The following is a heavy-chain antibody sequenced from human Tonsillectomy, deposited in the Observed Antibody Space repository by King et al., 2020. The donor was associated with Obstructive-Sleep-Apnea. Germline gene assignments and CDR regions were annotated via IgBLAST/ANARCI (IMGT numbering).Heavy chain of an antibody. V-gene: IGHV3-48*01. CDR1: GFTFSSYS. CDR3: AGGNGYNPYYFDY. J-gene: IGHJ4*02. Sequence: VQLVESGGGLVQPGGSLRLSCAASGFTFSSYSMNWVRQAPGKGLEWVSYISSSSSTIYYADSVKGRFTISRDNAKNSLYLQMNSLRAEDTAVYYCAGGNGYNPYYFDYWGQGTLVTVSS. CDR2: ISSSSSTI. D-gene: IGHD5-24*01.